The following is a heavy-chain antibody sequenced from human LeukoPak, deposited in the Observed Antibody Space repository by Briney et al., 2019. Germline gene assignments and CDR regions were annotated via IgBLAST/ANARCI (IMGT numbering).Heavy chain of an antibody. CDR3: GRDAIAAAGTQLPYYYYYMDV. CDR1: EYTFTGYY. CDR2: MNANSGVT. Sequence: ASVKVSCEASEYTFTGYYMHWGGRAAGQGLGGMGWMNANSGVTNYAQKFQGRVTITRDKSISTAYMDLIRLRSDDMAVYYCGRDAIAAAGTQLPYYYYYMDVWGKGTTVTISS. J-gene: IGHJ6*03. V-gene: IGHV1-2*02. D-gene: IGHD6-13*01.